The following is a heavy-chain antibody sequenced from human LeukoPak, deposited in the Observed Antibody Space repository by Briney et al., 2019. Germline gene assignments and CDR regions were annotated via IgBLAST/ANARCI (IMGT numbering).Heavy chain of an antibody. J-gene: IGHJ4*02. V-gene: IGHV3-21*01. CDR3: ARDRSDRLAVAGTSAFDY. Sequence: PGGSLRLSCAASGFTFSGYSMNWVRQAPGKGLEWVSSISSSSSYIYYADSVKGRFTISRDNAKNSLYLQMNSLRAEDTAVYYCARDRSDRLAVAGTSAFDYWGQGTLVTVSS. CDR2: ISSSSSYI. D-gene: IGHD6-19*01. CDR1: GFTFSGYS.